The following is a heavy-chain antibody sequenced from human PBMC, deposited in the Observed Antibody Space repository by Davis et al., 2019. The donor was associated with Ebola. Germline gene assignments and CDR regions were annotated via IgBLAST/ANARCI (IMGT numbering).Heavy chain of an antibody. J-gene: IGHJ6*02. V-gene: IGHV1-3*01. Sequence: ASVKVSCKASGYTFTSYAMHWVRQAPGQRLEWMGWINAGNGNTKYSQKFQGRVTMTRDTSISTAYMELSRLRSDDTAVYYCARDPGYCSSTSCYGYGMDVWGQGTTVTVSS. D-gene: IGHD2-2*01. CDR2: INAGNGNT. CDR3: ARDPGYCSSTSCYGYGMDV. CDR1: GYTFTSYA.